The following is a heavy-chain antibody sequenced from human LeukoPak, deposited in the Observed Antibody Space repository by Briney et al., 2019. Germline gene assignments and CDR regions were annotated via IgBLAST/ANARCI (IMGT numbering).Heavy chain of an antibody. Sequence: GGSLRLSCAASGFTFSSYAMSWVRQAPGKGLEWVSAISGSGGSTYYADSVKGRFTISRDNSKNTLYLQMNSLSPEDTAVYYCARDLGDSIDYWGQGTLVTVSS. CDR3: ARDLGDSIDY. J-gene: IGHJ4*02. CDR2: ISGSGGST. V-gene: IGHV3-23*01. D-gene: IGHD2-21*02. CDR1: GFTFSSYA.